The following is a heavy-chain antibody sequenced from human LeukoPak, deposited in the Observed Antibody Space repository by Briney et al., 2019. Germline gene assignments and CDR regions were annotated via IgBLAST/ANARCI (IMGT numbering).Heavy chain of an antibody. D-gene: IGHD6-19*01. J-gene: IGHJ3*02. CDR3: ATVAVAGTSDAFDI. CDR2: IYYSGST. CDR1: GGSISSYY. Sequence: SETPSLTCTVSGGSISSYYWSWIRQPPGKGLEWIGYIYYSGSTNYNPSLKSRVTISVDTSKNQFSLKLGSVTAADTAVYYCATVAVAGTSDAFDIWGQGTMVTVSS. V-gene: IGHV4-59*01.